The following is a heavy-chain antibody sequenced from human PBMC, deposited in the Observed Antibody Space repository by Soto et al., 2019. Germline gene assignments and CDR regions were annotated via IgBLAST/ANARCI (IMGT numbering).Heavy chain of an antibody. CDR2: FDPEEGET. CDR3: AFKYYYDSSGYGGGMDV. CDR1: GYTLTELS. V-gene: IGHV1-24*01. Sequence: ASVKVSCKVSGYTLTELSMHWVRLAPGKGLEWMGGFDPEEGETIYAQKFQGRVTMTEDTSTDTAYMELSSLRSEDTAVYYCAFKYYYDSSGYGGGMDVWGQGTTATVSS. J-gene: IGHJ6*02. D-gene: IGHD3-22*01.